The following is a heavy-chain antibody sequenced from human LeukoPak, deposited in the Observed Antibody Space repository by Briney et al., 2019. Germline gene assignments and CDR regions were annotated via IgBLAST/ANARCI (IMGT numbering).Heavy chain of an antibody. CDR3: ARTPSGVLRFLEWLSTFDY. CDR2: INSDGSST. V-gene: IGHV3-74*01. J-gene: IGHJ4*02. CDR1: GFTFSSYS. Sequence: GGSLRLSCAASGFTFSSYSMNWVRQAPGKGLVWVSRINSDGSSTSYADSVKGRFTISRDNAKNTLYLQMNSLRAEDTAVYYCARTPSGVLRFLEWLSTFDYWGQGTLVTVSS. D-gene: IGHD3-3*01.